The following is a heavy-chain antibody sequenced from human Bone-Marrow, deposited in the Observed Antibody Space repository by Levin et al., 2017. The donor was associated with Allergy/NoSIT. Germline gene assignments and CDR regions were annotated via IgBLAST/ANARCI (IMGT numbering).Heavy chain of an antibody. D-gene: IGHD4-23*01. CDR1: GFTFSSYA. J-gene: IGHJ3*02. CDR2: ISGSGGST. V-gene: IGHV3-23*01. Sequence: GGSLRLSCAASGFTFSSYAMSWVRQAPGKGLEWVSAISGSGGSTYYADSVKGRFTISRDNSKNTLYLQMNSLRAEDTAVYYCAKDQWGRWSNPVAFDIWGQGTMVTVSS. CDR3: AKDQWGRWSNPVAFDI.